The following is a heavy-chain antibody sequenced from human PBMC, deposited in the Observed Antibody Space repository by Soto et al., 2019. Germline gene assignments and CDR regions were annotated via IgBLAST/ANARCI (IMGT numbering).Heavy chain of an antibody. Sequence: EVQLVESGGGLVQPGGSLRLSCAASGFSFSNYRLHWVRQAPGKGLVWVARIKGDGSITGYADPVKGRFTISRNNAMNTLFLQMDSLRVEETAVYYCAREGYSNYDFYYLYMNAWGKGTTVTVSS. V-gene: IGHV3-74*01. CDR3: AREGYSNYDFYYLYMNA. CDR1: GFSFSNYR. J-gene: IGHJ6*03. CDR2: IKGDGSIT. D-gene: IGHD4-4*01.